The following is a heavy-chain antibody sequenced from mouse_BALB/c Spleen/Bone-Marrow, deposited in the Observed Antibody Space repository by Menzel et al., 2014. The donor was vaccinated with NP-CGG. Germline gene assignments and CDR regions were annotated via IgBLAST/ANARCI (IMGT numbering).Heavy chain of an antibody. CDR2: IDTSDSYT. V-gene: IGHV1-69*01. CDR3: ARMDY. Sequence: QVQLQQSGTELVMPGASVKMSCKASGYAFTDRWIHWVKQRPGQGLEWIGAIDTSDSYTNYNQKFKDKATLTADRSSSTAYMQLSSLTSVDSAVYFCARMDYWGQGTSVTVSS. CDR1: GYAFTDRW. J-gene: IGHJ4*01.